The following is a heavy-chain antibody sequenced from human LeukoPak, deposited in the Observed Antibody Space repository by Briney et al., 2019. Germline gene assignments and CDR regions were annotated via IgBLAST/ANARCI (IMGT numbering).Heavy chain of an antibody. D-gene: IGHD2-2*01. Sequence: SETLSLTCAVYGGSFSGYYWSWIRQPPGKGLEWIGEINHSGSTNYNPSLKSRVTISVDTSKTQFSLKLSSVTAADTAVYYCARHARYCSSTSCSYYYFDYWGQGTLVTVSS. J-gene: IGHJ4*02. CDR3: ARHARYCSSTSCSYYYFDY. CDR2: INHSGST. V-gene: IGHV4-34*01. CDR1: GGSFSGYY.